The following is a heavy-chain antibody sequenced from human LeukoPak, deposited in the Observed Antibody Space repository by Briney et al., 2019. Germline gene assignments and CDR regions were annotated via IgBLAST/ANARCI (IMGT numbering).Heavy chain of an antibody. J-gene: IGHJ6*02. V-gene: IGHV3-11*04. CDR3: ARAIGVPAAIGNYGMDV. Sequence: GGSLRLSCAASGFTFSDYYMNWIRQAPGKGLEWVSYISSSGSTIYYADSVKGRFTISRDNAKNSLYLQMNSLRAEDTAVYYCARAIGVPAAIGNYGMDVWGQGTTVTVSS. D-gene: IGHD2-2*01. CDR2: ISSSGSTI. CDR1: GFTFSDYY.